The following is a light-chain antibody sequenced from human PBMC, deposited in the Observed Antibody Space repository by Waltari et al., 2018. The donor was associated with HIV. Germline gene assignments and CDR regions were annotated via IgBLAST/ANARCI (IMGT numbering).Light chain of an antibody. J-gene: IGLJ1*01. CDR3: WSYTTSDTFV. CDR2: AVS. V-gene: IGLV2-14*01. CDR1: NTDVGAYNY. Sequence: QSALTQPVSVSGSPGQSIAISCTGTNTDVGAYNYVSWFQHHPGKAPKLLIYAVSNRPSGVSNRFSGSKSGYTAFLTISGLQAEDEADYYCWSYTTSDTFVFGTGTKVTVL.